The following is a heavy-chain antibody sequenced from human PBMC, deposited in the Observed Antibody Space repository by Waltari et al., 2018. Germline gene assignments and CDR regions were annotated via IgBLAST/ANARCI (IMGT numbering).Heavy chain of an antibody. CDR3: ARVIVYSDSPVCDF. Sequence: EVQLVESGGGLVNPGGSLRLYCAAPGFTFGDYSMTLVRQAPGKGLEWVSSISSADYSLDADSMKGRFIISRDNAKNSLYLQMNGLSGEDTAVYYCARVIVYSDSPVCDFWGQGTLVIVSS. D-gene: IGHD2-21*01. V-gene: IGHV3-21*01. CDR2: ISSADYS. J-gene: IGHJ4*01. CDR1: GFTFGDYS.